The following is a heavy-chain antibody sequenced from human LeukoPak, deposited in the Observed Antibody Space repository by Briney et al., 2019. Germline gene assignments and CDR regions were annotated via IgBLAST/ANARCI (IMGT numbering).Heavy chain of an antibody. J-gene: IGHJ1*01. CDR1: GYTFTNYD. CDR3: ARGLGPTYDYIWGSYRPSAEYFQH. Sequence: ASVKVSCKASGYTFTNYDINWVRQATGQGLEWMGWMNPNSGNTGYAQKFQGRVTMTRNTSISTAYMELSSLRSEGTAVYYCARGLGPTYDYIWGSYRPSAEYFQHWGQGTLVTVSS. CDR2: MNPNSGNT. D-gene: IGHD3-16*02. V-gene: IGHV1-8*01.